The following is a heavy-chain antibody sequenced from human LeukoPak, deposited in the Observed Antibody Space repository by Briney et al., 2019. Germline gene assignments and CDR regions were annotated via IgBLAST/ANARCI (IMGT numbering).Heavy chain of an antibody. CDR1: GHSISTYY. CDR2: FYTSGNS. J-gene: IGHJ4*02. Sequence: AAETLSLTCSVSGHSISTYYRSWIRQPAGKELEWIGRFYTSGNSYYNPSLKSRVTMSVDTSNTQYSLKLSSVTAADTAVYYCARLSTVTTSFDSWGQGTLVTVSS. V-gene: IGHV4-4*07. CDR3: ARLSTVTTSFDS. D-gene: IGHD4-17*01.